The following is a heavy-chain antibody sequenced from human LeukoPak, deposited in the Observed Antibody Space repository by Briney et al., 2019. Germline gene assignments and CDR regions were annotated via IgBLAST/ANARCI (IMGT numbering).Heavy chain of an antibody. V-gene: IGHV4-34*01. D-gene: IGHD6-19*01. Sequence: SETLSLTCAVYGGSFSDYYWSWIRQPPGKGLEWIGEINHSGSTNYNPSLKSRVTISVDTSKNQFSLKLSSVTAADTAVYYCARGSGWYYWGQGTLVTVSS. CDR1: GGSFSDYY. CDR2: INHSGST. CDR3: ARGSGWYY. J-gene: IGHJ4*02.